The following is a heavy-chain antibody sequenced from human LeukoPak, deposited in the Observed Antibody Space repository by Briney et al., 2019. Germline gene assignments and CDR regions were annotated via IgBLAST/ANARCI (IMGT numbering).Heavy chain of an antibody. CDR1: GGSFSGYY. D-gene: IGHD2-15*01. CDR2: INHSGST. Sequence: SETLSLICAVYGGSFSGYYWSWIRQPPGKGLEWIGEINHSGSTNYNPSLKSRVTISVDTSKNQFSLKLSSVTAADTAVYYCARGNKVVAIDYWGQGTLVTVSS. V-gene: IGHV4-34*01. CDR3: ARGNKVVAIDY. J-gene: IGHJ4*02.